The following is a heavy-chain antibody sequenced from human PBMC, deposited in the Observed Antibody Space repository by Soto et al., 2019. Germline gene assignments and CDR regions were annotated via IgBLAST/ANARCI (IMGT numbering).Heavy chain of an antibody. J-gene: IGHJ4*01. D-gene: IGHD3-16*01. Sequence: GGSLRLSCAASAFTFSSFSMNWVRQAPGKGLEWVPSISSSSSYIYYADSVKGRFTISRDNAKNSLYLQMNSLRAEDTAVYYCARDFSYAGSSPNFDYWGHGTLVTAPQ. V-gene: IGHV3-21*01. CDR3: ARDFSYAGSSPNFDY. CDR1: AFTFSSFS. CDR2: ISSSSSYI.